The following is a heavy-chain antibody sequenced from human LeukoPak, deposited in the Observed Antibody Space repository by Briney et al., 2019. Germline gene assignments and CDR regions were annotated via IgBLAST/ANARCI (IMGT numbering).Heavy chain of an antibody. D-gene: IGHD4-17*01. CDR3: ARDRGNGDYAFEA. J-gene: IGHJ5*02. CDR2: VYHTGST. CDR1: NDSISSGYY. V-gene: IGHV4-38-2*02. Sequence: PSETLSLTCTVSNDSISSGYYWGWIRLPPGKGLEWIGSVYHTGSTYYNPSLKSRVTISVDTSKNQFSLRLSSVTAAGTAVYYCARDRGNGDYAFEAWGQGTLVTVSS.